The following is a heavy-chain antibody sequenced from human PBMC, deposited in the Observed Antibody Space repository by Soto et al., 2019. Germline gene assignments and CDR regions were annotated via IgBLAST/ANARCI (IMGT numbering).Heavy chain of an antibody. Sequence: PGGSLRLSCAASGVTFSNYVMSWVRQAPGKGLEWVSSISGSGDNTYYADSVKGRFTISRDNSKNTLFLQMNSLRTEDTAVYYCAKRPSDLALGFDYRGQGTLVTVSA. V-gene: IGHV3-23*01. CDR1: GVTFSNYV. CDR2: ISGSGDNT. J-gene: IGHJ4*02. CDR3: AKRPSDLALGFDY. D-gene: IGHD6-6*01.